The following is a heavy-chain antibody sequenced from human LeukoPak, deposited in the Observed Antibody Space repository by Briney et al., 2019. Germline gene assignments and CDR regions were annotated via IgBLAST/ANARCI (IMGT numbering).Heavy chain of an antibody. Sequence: PGGSLRLSCAASGFTFSSYWMSWVRQAPGKGLEWVANIKQDGSEKYYVDSVKGRFTVSRDNAKNSLYLQMNSLRAEDTAVYCCARIRTSYYFDYWGQGTLVTVSS. D-gene: IGHD3-10*01. CDR3: ARIRTSYYFDY. V-gene: IGHV3-7*01. CDR2: IKQDGSEK. CDR1: GFTFSSYW. J-gene: IGHJ4*02.